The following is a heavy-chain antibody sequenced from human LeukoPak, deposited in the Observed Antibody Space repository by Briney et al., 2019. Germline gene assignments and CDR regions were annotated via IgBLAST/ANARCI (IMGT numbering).Heavy chain of an antibody. D-gene: IGHD2-8*01. CDR2: ISLTGLT. V-gene: IGHV4-34*01. CDR1: GGSFSGYY. Sequence: SESLSLTCAVYGGSFSGYYWSWIRQPPGKGLEWIGEISLTGLTHYNPSLESRVTVSLDKSKNQLPLNLTSVTAADTAVYYCSRENGAFSPFGYWGQGILVTVLS. CDR3: SRENGAFSPFGY. J-gene: IGHJ4*02.